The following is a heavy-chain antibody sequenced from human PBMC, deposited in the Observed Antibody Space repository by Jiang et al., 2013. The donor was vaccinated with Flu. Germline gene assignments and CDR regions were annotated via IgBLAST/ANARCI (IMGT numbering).Heavy chain of an antibody. CDR2: IIPISGTT. D-gene: IGHD3-22*01. J-gene: IGHJ6*02. V-gene: IGHV1-69*08. CDR1: GGTFNSYT. CDR3: VRRRLSSRGYYFYGKDV. Sequence: KKPGSSVKVSCKTSGGTFNSYTITWVRQAPGQGLEWMGRIIPISGTTKYAQKFQGRVTFTAASSTNTAYMDLSRLSSEDTAVYYCVRRRLSSRGYYFYGKDVWGQGTTLTVSS.